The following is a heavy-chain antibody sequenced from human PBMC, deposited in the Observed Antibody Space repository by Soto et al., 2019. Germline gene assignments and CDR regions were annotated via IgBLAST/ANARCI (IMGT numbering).Heavy chain of an antibody. J-gene: IGHJ4*02. Sequence: SETLSLTCTVSGASMSSYYWSWIRQPPGKGLECIGYIYTSGDINYSPSLKSRATISLDTSKNQFSLNLRSVTAADTAVYYCASTARVFAYWGQGTLVTVSS. CDR3: ASTARVFAY. CDR2: IYTSGDI. V-gene: IGHV4-59*01. D-gene: IGHD5-18*01. CDR1: GASMSSYY.